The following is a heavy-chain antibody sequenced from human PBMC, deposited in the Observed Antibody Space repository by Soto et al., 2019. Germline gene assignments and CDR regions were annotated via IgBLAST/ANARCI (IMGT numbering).Heavy chain of an antibody. CDR2: IIPILGIA. V-gene: IGHV1-69*02. CDR3: ARGGNDALSYYGMDV. CDR1: GGTFSSYT. D-gene: IGHD1-1*01. J-gene: IGHJ6*02. Sequence: QVQLVQSGAEVKKPGSSVKVSCKASGGTFSSYTISWVRQAPGQGLEWMGRIIPILGIANYAQKFQGRVTITADKSTSTAYMELSSLRSDDTAVYYCARGGNDALSYYGMDVWGQGTTVTVSS.